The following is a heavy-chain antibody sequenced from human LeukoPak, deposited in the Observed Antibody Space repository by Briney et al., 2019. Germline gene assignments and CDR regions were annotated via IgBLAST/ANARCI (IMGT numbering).Heavy chain of an antibody. CDR2: IKEDGSEK. D-gene: IGHD3-22*01. V-gene: IGHV3-7*01. Sequence: PGGYLRLYCAASGFTFSTYWMSWVRQAPGKGLEWVANIKEDGSEKYYGDSVKGRFTISRDNAKNSLYLQMNSLRAEDTAVYYCARDSSGYQWGQGTLVTVSS. CDR3: ARDSSGYQ. CDR1: GFTFSTYW. J-gene: IGHJ4*02.